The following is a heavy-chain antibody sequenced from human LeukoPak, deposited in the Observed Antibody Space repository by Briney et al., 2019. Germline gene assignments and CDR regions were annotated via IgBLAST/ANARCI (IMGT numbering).Heavy chain of an antibody. CDR2: IYYSGST. Sequence: SETLSLTCTVSGGSISSYYWSWIRQPPGKGLEWIGYIYYSGSTNYNPSLKSRVTISVDTSKNQFSLKLSSVAAADTAVYYCARTTVTFDYWGQGTLVTVSS. CDR3: ARTTVTFDY. D-gene: IGHD4-11*01. V-gene: IGHV4-59*01. J-gene: IGHJ4*02. CDR1: GGSISSYY.